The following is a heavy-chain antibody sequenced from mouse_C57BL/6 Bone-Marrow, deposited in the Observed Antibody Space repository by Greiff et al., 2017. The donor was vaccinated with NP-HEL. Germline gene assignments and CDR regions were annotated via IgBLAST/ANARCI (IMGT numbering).Heavy chain of an antibody. J-gene: IGHJ3*01. CDR1: GYTFTSYG. CDR2: IYPRSGNT. CDR3: APMVTPAWFAY. Sequence: QVQLQQSGAELARPGASVKLSCKASGYTFTSYGISWVKQRTGQGLEWIGEIYPRSGNTYYNEKFKGKATLTADKSSSTAYMELRSLTSEDSAVYFCAPMVTPAWFAYWGQGTLVTVSA. V-gene: IGHV1-81*01. D-gene: IGHD2-1*01.